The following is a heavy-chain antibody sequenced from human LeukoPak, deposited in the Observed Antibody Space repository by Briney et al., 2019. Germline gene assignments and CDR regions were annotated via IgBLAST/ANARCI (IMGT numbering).Heavy chain of an antibody. CDR1: GGSISSSNW. Sequence: NSSETLSLTCAVSGGSISSSNWWSWVRQPPGKGLEWIGEIYHSGSTNYNPSLKSRVTISVDKSKNQFSLKLSSVTAEDTAVYYCVRHAASGGSGVDHWGQGTLVTVSS. D-gene: IGHD3-10*01. V-gene: IGHV4-4*02. CDR3: VRHAASGGSGVDH. CDR2: IYHSGST. J-gene: IGHJ4*02.